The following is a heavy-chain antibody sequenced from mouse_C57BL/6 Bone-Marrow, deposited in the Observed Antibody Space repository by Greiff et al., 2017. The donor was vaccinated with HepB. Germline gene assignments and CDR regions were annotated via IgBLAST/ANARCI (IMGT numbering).Heavy chain of an antibody. CDR2: ISSGSSTI. CDR1: GFTFSDYG. J-gene: IGHJ2*01. Sequence: EVKLVESGGGLVKPGGSLKLSCAASGFTFSDYGMHWVRQAPEKGLEWVAYISSGSSTIYYADTVKGRFTISRDNAKNTLFLQMTSLRSEDTAMYYCARGYYYGSSYWGQGTTLTVSS. CDR3: ARGYYYGSSY. D-gene: IGHD1-1*01. V-gene: IGHV5-17*01.